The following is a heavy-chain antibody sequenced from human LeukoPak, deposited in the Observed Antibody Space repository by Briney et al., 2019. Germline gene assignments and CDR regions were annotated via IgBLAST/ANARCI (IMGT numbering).Heavy chain of an antibody. J-gene: IGHJ4*02. D-gene: IGHD1-1*01. Sequence: GGSLRLSCAASGFTFSSYAMHWVRQAPGKGLEWVAVISYDGSNKYYADSVKGRFTISRDNSKNTLYLQMNSLRAEDTAVYYCARGTVQLERHFDYWGQGTLVTVSS. V-gene: IGHV3-30-3*01. CDR3: ARGTVQLERHFDY. CDR2: ISYDGSNK. CDR1: GFTFSSYA.